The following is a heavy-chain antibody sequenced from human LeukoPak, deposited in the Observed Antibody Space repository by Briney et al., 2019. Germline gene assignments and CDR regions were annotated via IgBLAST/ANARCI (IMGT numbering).Heavy chain of an antibody. V-gene: IGHV3-23*01. CDR1: GFTFSNYA. D-gene: IGHD3-22*01. J-gene: IGHJ4*02. CDR3: ARRDVSGYYALDY. CDR2: LGGRGVLT. Sequence: GGSLRLSCAASGFTFSNYAMSWVRQAPGKGLEWVSTLGGRGVLTYYADSVRGRFTVSRDNSKNTLYLQMNSLRAEDTAVYYCARRDVSGYYALDYRGQGFLVTVSS.